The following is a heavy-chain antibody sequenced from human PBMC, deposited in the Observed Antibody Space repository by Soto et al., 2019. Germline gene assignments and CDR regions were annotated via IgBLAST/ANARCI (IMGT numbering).Heavy chain of an antibody. J-gene: IGHJ5*02. CDR3: ARDLAVGWFDP. V-gene: IGHV1-18*01. CDR1: GYTFTSYS. D-gene: IGHD2-2*01. CDR2: INVYKGNK. Sequence: QVQLVQSGAEVKKPGASVKVSCKTSGYTFTSYSISWVRQAPGQGLEWMGWINVYKGNKKYEQNHQGRXTXTXNTSTSTADMELRSLRADDTAVYYCARDLAVGWFDPWGQGTLVTVSS.